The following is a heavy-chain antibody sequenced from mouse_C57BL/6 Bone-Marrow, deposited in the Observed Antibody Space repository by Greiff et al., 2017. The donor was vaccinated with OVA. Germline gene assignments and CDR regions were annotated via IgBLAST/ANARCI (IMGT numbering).Heavy chain of an antibody. CDR2: IHPNSGST. CDR1: GYTFTSYW. D-gene: IGHD2-10*02. Sequence: QVQLQQPGAELVKPGASVKLSCKASGYTFTSYWMHWVKQRPGQGLEWIGMIHPNSGSTNYNEKFKSKATLTVDKSSSTAYMQLSSLTSEDSAVYYCARSSRYGKVDYWGQGTTLTVSS. CDR3: ARSSRYGKVDY. J-gene: IGHJ2*01. V-gene: IGHV1-64*01.